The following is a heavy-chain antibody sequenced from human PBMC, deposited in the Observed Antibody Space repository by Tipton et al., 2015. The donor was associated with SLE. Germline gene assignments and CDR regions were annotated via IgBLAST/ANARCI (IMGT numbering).Heavy chain of an antibody. V-gene: IGHV4-59*01. CDR3: ASSLDYYDSSHDAFDI. J-gene: IGHJ3*02. CDR2: IYYSGST. CDR1: GGSISSYY. D-gene: IGHD3-22*01. Sequence: TLSLTCTVSGGSISSYYWSWIRQPPGKGLEWIGYIYYSGSTNYNPSLKSRVTISVDTSKNQFSLKLSSVTAADTAVYYCASSLDYYDSSHDAFDIWGQGTMVTVSS.